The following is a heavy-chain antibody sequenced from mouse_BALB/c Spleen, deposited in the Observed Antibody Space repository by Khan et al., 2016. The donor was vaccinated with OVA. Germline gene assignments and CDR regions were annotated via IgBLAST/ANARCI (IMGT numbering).Heavy chain of an antibody. CDR1: GYSITSDYA. V-gene: IGHV3-2*02. J-gene: IGHJ4*01. CDR3: ARSLYYSDSYALDY. CDR2: ISSTGST. Sequence: EVQLQESGPGLVKPSQSLSLTCTVTGYSITSDYAWNWIRQFPGNKLEWMGYISSTGSTSYNPSLKGRISITRETSKNQFFLHLNSVTSEDTATYYCARSLYYSDSYALDYWGQGTSVTVSS. D-gene: IGHD2-13*01.